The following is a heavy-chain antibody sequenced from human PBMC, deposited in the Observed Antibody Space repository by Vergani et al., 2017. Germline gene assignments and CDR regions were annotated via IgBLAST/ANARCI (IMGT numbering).Heavy chain of an antibody. CDR3: AKANPRNSGYDYLYYYHAMDV. V-gene: IGHV3-30*18. D-gene: IGHD5-12*01. CDR1: GFTSSYYG. Sequence: QVHLVESGGGVVQPGRSLRLSCVVSGFTSSYYGTHWVRQAPGKGLEWVAVISYDGTQKYYADSVKGRFTISRDSSKNTLYLQMNSLSAGDTAVYYCAKANPRNSGYDYLYYYHAMDVWGQGTTVTVSS. J-gene: IGHJ6*02. CDR2: ISYDGTQK.